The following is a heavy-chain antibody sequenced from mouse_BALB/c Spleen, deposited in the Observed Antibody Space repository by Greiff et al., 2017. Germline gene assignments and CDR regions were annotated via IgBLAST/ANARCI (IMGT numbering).Heavy chain of an antibody. CDR3: ARVPNYYGYAMDY. V-gene: IGHV5-6-3*01. J-gene: IGHJ4*01. CDR2: INSNGGSA. Sequence: DVLLVESGGGLVQPGGSLTLSCAASGFTFSSYGMSWVRQTPDKRLELVATINSNGGSAYYPDSVKGRFTISRDNAKNTLYLQMCSLKSEDTAMYYCARVPNYYGYAMDYWGQGTSVTVSS. CDR1: GFTFSSYG. D-gene: IGHD1-1*01.